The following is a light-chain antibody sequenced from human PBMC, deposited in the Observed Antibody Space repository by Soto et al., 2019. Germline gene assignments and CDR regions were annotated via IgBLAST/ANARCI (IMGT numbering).Light chain of an antibody. V-gene: IGLV1-40*01. CDR3: QSYDSSLSGSGV. CDR1: SSNIGAGYD. J-gene: IGLJ2*01. CDR2: GNS. Sequence: QSVLTQPPSVSGAPGQRVTISCTASSSNIGAGYDVHWYQQLPGTAPKLLIYGNSNRPSGVPDRFSGSKSGTSASLAITGLQAEDEADYYCQSYDSSLSGSGVFGGGTKVTVL.